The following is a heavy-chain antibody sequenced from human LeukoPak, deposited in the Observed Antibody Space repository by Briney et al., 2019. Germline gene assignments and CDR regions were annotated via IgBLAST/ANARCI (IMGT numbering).Heavy chain of an antibody. D-gene: IGHD5-18*01. J-gene: IGHJ4*02. CDR3: ARAISGYNYGLDY. CDR1: GFTFSNYA. Sequence: GGSLRLSCAASGFTFSNYAMSWVRQAPEKGLEWVSAISGRVGTTYYADSVKGRFTISRDNSKNTLYLQMNSLRAEDTAVYFCARAISGYNYGLDYWGQGTLVTVSS. CDR2: ISGRVGTT. V-gene: IGHV3-23*01.